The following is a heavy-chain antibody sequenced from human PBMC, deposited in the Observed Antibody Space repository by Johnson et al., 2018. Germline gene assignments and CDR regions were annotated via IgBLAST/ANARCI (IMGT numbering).Heavy chain of an antibody. J-gene: IGHJ4*02. V-gene: IGHV1-8*02. Sequence: QVQLVQSGAEVKEPGSSVKVSCKASGGTFSSYDINWVRQATGQGLEWMGWMNPNSGNTGYAQKFQGRVTMTRNTSINTAYMELSSLRSEDTAVYYCARGSIVGDYYFFDYWGQGTLVTVSS. D-gene: IGHD1-26*01. CDR2: MNPNSGNT. CDR1: GGTFSSYD. CDR3: ARGSIVGDYYFFDY.